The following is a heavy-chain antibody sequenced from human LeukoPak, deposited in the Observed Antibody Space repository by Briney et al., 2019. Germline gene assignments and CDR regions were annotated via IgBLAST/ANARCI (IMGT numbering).Heavy chain of an antibody. D-gene: IGHD3-9*01. Sequence: SETLSLTCTVSGVSISSSNSYWGWIRQPPGKGLEWIGSIYYSGNTYYNASLKSRVTISVDTSKNQFSLKLSSVTAADTAVYYCASSDLDWLLSPFDYWGQGTLVTVSS. CDR1: GVSISSSNSY. CDR2: IYYSGNT. V-gene: IGHV4-39*07. J-gene: IGHJ4*02. CDR3: ASSDLDWLLSPFDY.